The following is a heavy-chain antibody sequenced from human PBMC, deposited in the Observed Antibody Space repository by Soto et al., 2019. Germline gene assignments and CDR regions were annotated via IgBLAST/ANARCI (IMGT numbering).Heavy chain of an antibody. Sequence: EVQLLESGGGFRQPGGSLRLSCAASGFSITNYAMSWVRQAPGKGLEWVSSISDSGTNTFYADSVKGRFAISRYKSKNTVYMQMNNLRAEDTALYYCAKDGIRKDDYWGQGTLVTVSS. CDR1: GFSITNYA. J-gene: IGHJ4*02. CDR2: ISDSGTNT. CDR3: AKDGIRKDDY. V-gene: IGHV3-23*01.